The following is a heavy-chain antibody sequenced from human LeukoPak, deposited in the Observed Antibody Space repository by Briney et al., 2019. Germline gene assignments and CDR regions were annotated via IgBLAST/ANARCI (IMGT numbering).Heavy chain of an antibody. CDR2: ISYDGSNK. J-gene: IGHJ3*02. D-gene: IGHD1-26*01. CDR3: AREATSGSRPTGVGATAEDAFDI. Sequence: AGGSLRLSCAASGFTFSSYAMHWVRQAPGKGLEWVAVISYDGSNKYYADSVKGRFTISRDNSKNTLYLQMNSLRAEDTAVYYCAREATSGSRPTGVGATAEDAFDIWGQGTMVTVSS. CDR1: GFTFSSYA. V-gene: IGHV3-30*04.